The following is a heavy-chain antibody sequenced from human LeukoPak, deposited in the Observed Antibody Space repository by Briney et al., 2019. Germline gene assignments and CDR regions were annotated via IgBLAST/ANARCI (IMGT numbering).Heavy chain of an antibody. CDR1: GFTFSSYA. J-gene: IGHJ4*02. D-gene: IGHD2-8*02. Sequence: GGSLRLSRTVAGFTFSSYALNWVRQAPGKGLEWVSVITGSGDYTHYADSVKGRFTISRGNSKNTLYLQMNSLRAEDTALYYCAKEPTGYLDYWGQGTLVTVSS. CDR2: ITGSGDYT. V-gene: IGHV3-23*01. CDR3: AKEPTGYLDY.